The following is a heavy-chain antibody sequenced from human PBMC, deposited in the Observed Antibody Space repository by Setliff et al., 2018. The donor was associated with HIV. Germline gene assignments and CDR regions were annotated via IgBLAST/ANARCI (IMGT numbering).Heavy chain of an antibody. D-gene: IGHD3-9*01. Sequence: ASVKVSCKASGYKFTGHHIQWMRQAPGQGLEWMGRINPNMGDTQYAQKFQGRIIMTRDTSINTAYMELISLTSDDTALYYCARQDIPTGYYLFDYRGQGTQVTVSS. CDR1: GYKFTGHH. J-gene: IGHJ4*02. CDR2: INPNMGDT. V-gene: IGHV1-2*06. CDR3: ARQDIPTGYYLFDY.